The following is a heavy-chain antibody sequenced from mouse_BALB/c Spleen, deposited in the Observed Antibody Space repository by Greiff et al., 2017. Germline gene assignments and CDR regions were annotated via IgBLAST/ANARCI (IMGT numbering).Heavy chain of an antibody. CDR1: GFSLTGYG. J-gene: IGHJ1*01. CDR2: IWGDGST. D-gene: IGHD2-2*01. CDR3: ARDLSYYGYDEGYWYFDV. Sequence: QVQLKESGPGLVAPSQSLSITCTVSGFSLTGYGVNWVRQPPGKGLEWLGMIWGDGSTDYNSALKSRLSISKDNSKSQVFLKMNSLQTDDTARYYCARDLSYYGYDEGYWYFDVWGAGTTVTVSS. V-gene: IGHV2-6-7*01.